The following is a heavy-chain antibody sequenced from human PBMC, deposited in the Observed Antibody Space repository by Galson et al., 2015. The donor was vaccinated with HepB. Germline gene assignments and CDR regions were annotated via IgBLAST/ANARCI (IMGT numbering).Heavy chain of an antibody. CDR1: GFTFSRYS. CDR3: AHYGSGSYYYYYGMDV. V-gene: IGHV3-21*01. D-gene: IGHD3-10*01. CDR2: SSSSSSYI. J-gene: IGHJ6*02. Sequence: SLRLSCAASGFTFSRYSMNWVRQAPGKGLEWVSSSSSSSSYIYYADSVKGPFTISRDNAKNSLYLQMNSLRAEDTAVYYCAHYGSGSYYYYYGMDVWGQGTTVTVSS.